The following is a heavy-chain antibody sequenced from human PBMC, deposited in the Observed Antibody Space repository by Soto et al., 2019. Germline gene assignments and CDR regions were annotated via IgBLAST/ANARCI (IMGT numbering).Heavy chain of an antibody. D-gene: IGHD4-17*01. CDR2: MSYDGSK. CDR1: VFTFISYG. V-gene: IGHV3-30*18. J-gene: IGHJ6*02. CDR3: AKDFTPWFGDYFYYYYGMDV. Sequence: GWSLRLSCAAAVFTFISYGMHWVRQAPGTGLGWVAVMSYDGSKYYADTVKGRFTISRDNSKNTLYLQINSLRPEDTAVYYCAKDFTPWFGDYFYYYYGMDVWGQGTTVTVSS.